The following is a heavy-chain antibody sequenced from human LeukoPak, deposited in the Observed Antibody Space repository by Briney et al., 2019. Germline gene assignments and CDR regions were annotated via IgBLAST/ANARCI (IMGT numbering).Heavy chain of an antibody. CDR2: IYYSGST. Sequence: PSETLSLTCAVSGGSISSSSYYWGWIRQPPGKGLEWIGSIYYSGSTYYSPSLKTRVTVSVDTSKNQFSLKVSSVTAADTAVYYCASAKVVAATHWIDSWGQGTLVIISS. V-gene: IGHV4-39*01. CDR1: GGSISSSSYY. CDR3: ASAKVVAATHWIDS. J-gene: IGHJ5*01. D-gene: IGHD2-15*01.